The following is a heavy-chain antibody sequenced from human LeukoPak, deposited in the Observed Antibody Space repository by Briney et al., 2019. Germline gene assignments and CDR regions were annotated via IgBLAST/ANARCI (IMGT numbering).Heavy chain of an antibody. CDR1: GGSFSGYY. CDR2: INHSGST. V-gene: IGHV4-34*01. Sequence: SETLSLTCAVYGGSFSGYYWSWIRQPPGKGLEWIGEINHSGSTNYNPSLKSRVTISVDTSKNQFSLKLSSVTAADTAVYYCARDLANSSGFDYWGQGTLVTVSS. D-gene: IGHD6-19*01. CDR3: ARDLANSSGFDY. J-gene: IGHJ4*02.